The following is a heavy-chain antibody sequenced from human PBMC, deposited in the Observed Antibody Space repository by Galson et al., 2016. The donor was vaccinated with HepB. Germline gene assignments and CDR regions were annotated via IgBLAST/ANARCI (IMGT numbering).Heavy chain of an antibody. CDR2: FDPERGET. V-gene: IGHV1-24*01. J-gene: IGHJ3*01. Sequence: SVKVSCKVSEYTLTELSIHWVRQAPGKGPEWMGGFDPERGETIYSQKFQGRCTMTEDTSTATAYLELTSLRSEDTAVYYCATEYDPEAFDFWGQGTVVIVSS. CDR1: EYTLTELS. D-gene: IGHD3-3*01. CDR3: ATEYDPEAFDF.